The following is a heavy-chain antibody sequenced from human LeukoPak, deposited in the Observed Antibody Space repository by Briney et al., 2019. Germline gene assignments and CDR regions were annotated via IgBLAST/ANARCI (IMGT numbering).Heavy chain of an antibody. V-gene: IGHV4-4*07. J-gene: IGHJ4*02. CDR1: GGSISSYY. CDR3: ARDSYDSSGYYFHFDY. Sequence: PSETLSLTCTVSGGSISSYYWSWIRQPAGKGLEWIGRIYTSGSTNYNPSLKSRVTMSVDTSKNQFSLKLSSVTAADTAVYYCARDSYDSSGYYFHFDYWGQGTLVTVSS. D-gene: IGHD3-22*01. CDR2: IYTSGST.